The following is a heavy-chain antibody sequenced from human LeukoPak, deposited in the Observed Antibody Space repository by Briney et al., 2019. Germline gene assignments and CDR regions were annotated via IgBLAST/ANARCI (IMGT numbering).Heavy chain of an antibody. J-gene: IGHJ4*02. CDR2: IKQDGSEK. V-gene: IGHV3-7*01. D-gene: IGHD5-12*01. CDR1: GFTFSSYW. CDR3: ARVKVGYSGCDYYFDY. Sequence: PGGSLRLSCAASGFTFSSYWMSWVRQAPGKGLEWVANIKQDGSEKYYVDSVKGRFTISRDNAKNSLYLQMNSLRAEDTAVYYCARVKVGYSGCDYYFDYWGQGTLVTVSS.